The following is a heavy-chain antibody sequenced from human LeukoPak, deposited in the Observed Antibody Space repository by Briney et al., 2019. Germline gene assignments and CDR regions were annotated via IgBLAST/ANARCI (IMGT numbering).Heavy chain of an antibody. Sequence: ASVKVSCKASGYTFSGYYMHWVRQAPGQGLEWMGWINSNSGDTKYGQKFQGRVTMARDTSISTAYMELSRLGSDDTAVYYCARGRSSSWYAPPDYWGQGTLVTVSS. CDR3: ARGRSSSWYAPPDY. V-gene: IGHV1-2*02. J-gene: IGHJ4*02. D-gene: IGHD6-13*01. CDR1: GYTFSGYY. CDR2: INSNSGDT.